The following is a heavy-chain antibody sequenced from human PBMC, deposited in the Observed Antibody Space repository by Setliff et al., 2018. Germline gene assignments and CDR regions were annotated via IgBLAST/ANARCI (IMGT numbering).Heavy chain of an antibody. CDR2: IKQDGSEI. D-gene: IGHD7-27*01. V-gene: IGHV3-7*03. CDR3: AALDWGENFYNVDV. Sequence: GGSLRLSCAASAFTFSSYWLNWVRQAPGKGLEWVANIKQDGSEIYYADSVRGRFTTSRDNSKNTLSLQMSSLRTEDTAIYFCAALDWGENFYNVDVWGKGTTVTVSS. CDR1: AFTFSSYW. J-gene: IGHJ6*03.